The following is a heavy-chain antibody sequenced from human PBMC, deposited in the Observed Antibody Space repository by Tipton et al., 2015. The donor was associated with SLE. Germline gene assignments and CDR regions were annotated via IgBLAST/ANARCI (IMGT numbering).Heavy chain of an antibody. D-gene: IGHD6-13*01. CDR1: GGSISSGSYY. J-gene: IGHJ4*02. Sequence: TLSLTCTVSGGSISSGSYYRSWIRQPAGKGLEWIGCIYTSGSTNYNPSPKSRVTISIDTSKNQFYLKLSSVTAADTALYYCARVNIAAAGHFDYWGQGTLVTVSS. V-gene: IGHV4-61*02. CDR3: ARVNIAAAGHFDY. CDR2: IYTSGST.